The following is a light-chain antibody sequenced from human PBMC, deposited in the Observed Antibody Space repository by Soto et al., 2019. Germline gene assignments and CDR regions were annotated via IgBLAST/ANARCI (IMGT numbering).Light chain of an antibody. V-gene: IGKV2-28*01. Sequence: DIVMTQSPLALPVTPGEPASISCRSSQSLLHSNGYTYFDWYLQKPGQAPHLLIYLGSNRASGVPDRFSGSGSGTDFTLKISRVEAEDVGIYYCVQGLQAPITFGQGTRLEIK. CDR3: VQGLQAPIT. CDR1: QSLLHSNGYTY. CDR2: LGS. J-gene: IGKJ5*01.